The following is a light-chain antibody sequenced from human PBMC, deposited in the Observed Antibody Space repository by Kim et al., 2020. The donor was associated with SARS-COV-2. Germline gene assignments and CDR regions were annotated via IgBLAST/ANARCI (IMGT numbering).Light chain of an antibody. V-gene: IGLV1-40*01. CDR1: SSNIEASYY. J-gene: IGLJ3*02. CDR3: QSYDSSLSGWV. Sequence: RVTTAGSGSSSNIEASYYVHWYQQLPGTAPKLLIYGNSNRPSGVPDRFSGSKSGTSASLAITGLQAEDEADYYCQSYDSSLSGWVFGGGTQLTVL. CDR2: GNS.